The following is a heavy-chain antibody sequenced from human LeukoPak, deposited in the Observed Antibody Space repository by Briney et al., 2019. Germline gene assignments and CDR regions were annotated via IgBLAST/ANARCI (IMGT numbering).Heavy chain of an antibody. V-gene: IGHV3-7*01. CDR1: GFTFNTYW. CDR3: LRVVADSSGWWVRYFDY. Sequence: GGSLRLSCAASGFTFNTYWMTWVRQAPGKGLEWVANIKQDGSEKYYVDSVKGRFTISRDNAKKSLNLQMNSLRAEDTAVYYCLRVVADSSGWWVRYFDYWGQGTLVTVSS. CDR2: IKQDGSEK. J-gene: IGHJ4*02. D-gene: IGHD6-19*01.